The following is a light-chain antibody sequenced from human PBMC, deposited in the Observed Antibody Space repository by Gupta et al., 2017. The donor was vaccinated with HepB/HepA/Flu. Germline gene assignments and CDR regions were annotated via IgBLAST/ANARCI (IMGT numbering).Light chain of an antibody. J-gene: IGLJ3*02. V-gene: IGLV1-47*01. Sequence: QSVLTRPPSASGTPGQRVPLSCSGSSSNIGSHYIYWYQQLPGTAPKLLIYKSNQRPSGVPDRFSGSKSGTSASLAISGLRSEDEADYYCSAWDNSLTGWMFGGGTKLTVL. CDR3: SAWDNSLTGWM. CDR2: KSN. CDR1: SSNIGSHY.